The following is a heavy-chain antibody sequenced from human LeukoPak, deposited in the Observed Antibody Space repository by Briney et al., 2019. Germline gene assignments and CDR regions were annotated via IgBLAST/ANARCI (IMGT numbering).Heavy chain of an antibody. D-gene: IGHD5-12*01. J-gene: IGHJ5*02. Sequence: PSETLSLTCTVSGGSMSPYHWGWIRQPPGKGLEWIGYIYYSGSTNYNPSLKSRVTISVDTSKNQFSLKLSSVTAADTAVYYCARHPAGGYGYNWFDPWGQGTLVTVSS. CDR2: IYYSGST. V-gene: IGHV4-59*08. CDR1: GGSMSPYH. CDR3: ARHPAGGYGYNWFDP.